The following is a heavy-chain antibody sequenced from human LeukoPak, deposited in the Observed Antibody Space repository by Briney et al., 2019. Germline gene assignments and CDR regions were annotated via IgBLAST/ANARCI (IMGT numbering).Heavy chain of an antibody. Sequence: GASVKLSCKASGYTFTGYYMHWVPQAPSPRLEWKEWINTNSDGTNYGQMFQGMVTITRHTSINTAYMELSRLRSDDTAVYYCSTGQRQKRLDYWGQGTLVTVSS. V-gene: IGHV1-2*02. D-gene: IGHD5-24*01. CDR1: GYTFTGYY. CDR2: INTNSDGT. CDR3: STGQRQKRLDY. J-gene: IGHJ4*02.